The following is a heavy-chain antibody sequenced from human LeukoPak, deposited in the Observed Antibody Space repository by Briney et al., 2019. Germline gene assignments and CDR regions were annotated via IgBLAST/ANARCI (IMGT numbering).Heavy chain of an antibody. CDR2: IYHSGST. V-gene: IGHV4-30-2*01. Sequence: PSETLSLTCTVSGGSISSSSYSWSWIRQPPGKGLEWIGYIYHSGSTNYNPSLKSRVTISVDRSKNQFSLMLSSVTAADTAVYYCARGSGSFDYWGQGTLVTVSS. D-gene: IGHD3-10*01. CDR1: GGSISSSSYS. CDR3: ARGSGSFDY. J-gene: IGHJ4*02.